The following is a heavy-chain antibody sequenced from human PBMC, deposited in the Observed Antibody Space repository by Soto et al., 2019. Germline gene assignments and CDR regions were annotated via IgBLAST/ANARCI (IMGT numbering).Heavy chain of an antibody. D-gene: IGHD2-15*01. J-gene: IGHJ4*02. V-gene: IGHV3-30*18. CDR3: AKLVIGYCSGNTCDDY. CDR1: GFTFSYG. Sequence: VQVLDSGGGLVQPGGSLRLSCAASGFTFSYGIHWLRQAPGKGLEWVAYISYDSSNKFYGDSVKGRFTISRDNSKNTQFLQMNSLRAEDTAVYYCAKLVIGYCSGNTCDDYWGQGTLVAVSS. CDR2: ISYDSSNK.